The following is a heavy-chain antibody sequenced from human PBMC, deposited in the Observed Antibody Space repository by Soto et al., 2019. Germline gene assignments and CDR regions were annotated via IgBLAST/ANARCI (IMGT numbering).Heavy chain of an antibody. Sequence: PGGSLRLSCAASGFTVSGNYMSWVRQAPGKGLEWVSVIYSGGSTYYADSVKGRFTISRDNSKNTLYLQMNSLRAEDTAVYYCAQISRNYDSSGSIDYWGQGTLVTVSS. V-gene: IGHV3-53*01. D-gene: IGHD3-22*01. CDR2: IYSGGST. J-gene: IGHJ4*02. CDR1: GFTVSGNY. CDR3: AQISRNYDSSGSIDY.